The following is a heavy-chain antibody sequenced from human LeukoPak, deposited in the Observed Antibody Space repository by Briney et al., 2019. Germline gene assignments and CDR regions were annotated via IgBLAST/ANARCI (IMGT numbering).Heavy chain of an antibody. CDR2: IHYSGST. D-gene: IGHD5-24*01. V-gene: IGHV4-59*12. CDR3: ARAAVATITGADYFDY. J-gene: IGHJ4*02. CDR1: GGSISSYY. Sequence: SETLSLTCTVSGGSISSYYWSWIRQPPGKGLEWIGYIHYSGSTNYNPSLKSRVTISVDTSKNQFSLKLSSATAADTAVYYCARAAVATITGADYFDYWGQGTLVTVSS.